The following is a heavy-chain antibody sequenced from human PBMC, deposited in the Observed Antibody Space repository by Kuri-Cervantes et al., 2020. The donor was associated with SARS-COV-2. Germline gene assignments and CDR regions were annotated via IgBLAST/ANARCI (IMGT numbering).Heavy chain of an antibody. CDR2: IYYSGST. D-gene: IGHD3-10*01. J-gene: IGHJ6*02. CDR1: GGSISSYY. Sequence: SETLSLTCTVSGGSISSYYWSWIRQPPGKGLEWIGYIYYSGSTNYNPSLKSRVTISVDTSKNQFSLKLSSVTAADTAVYYCARDRHIGSGSYPYGMDVWGQGTTVTVSS. CDR3: ARDRHIGSGSYPYGMDV. V-gene: IGHV4-59*01.